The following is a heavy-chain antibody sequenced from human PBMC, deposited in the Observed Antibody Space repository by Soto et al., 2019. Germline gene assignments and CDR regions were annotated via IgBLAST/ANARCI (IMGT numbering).Heavy chain of an antibody. Sequence: QVQLQESGPGLVKPSQTLSLTCTVSGGSIISGGYYWSWIRQHPGKGLEWIGYIYYSGCTYYNPSLKSRVTISVDTSKNQFPLKLSSVTVADTAVYYCARDGRKGFDYRGQGTLVTVS. CDR2: IYYSGCT. CDR3: ARDGRKGFDY. CDR1: GGSIISGGYY. V-gene: IGHV4-31*03. J-gene: IGHJ4*02.